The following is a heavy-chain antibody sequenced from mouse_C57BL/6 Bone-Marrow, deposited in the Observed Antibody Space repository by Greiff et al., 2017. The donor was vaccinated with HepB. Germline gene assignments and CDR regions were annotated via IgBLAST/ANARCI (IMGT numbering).Heavy chain of an antibody. CDR3: ARHEDGDGPLRGYFDV. CDR2: FYPGSGSI. Sequence: QVQLQQSGAELVKPGASVKLSCKASGYTFTEYTIHWVKQRSGQGLEWIGWFYPGSGSIKYNEKFKDKATLTADKSSSTVDMELSRLTSEDSAVYFCARHEDGDGPLRGYFDVWGTGTTVTVSS. D-gene: IGHD2-3*01. V-gene: IGHV1-62-2*01. J-gene: IGHJ1*03. CDR1: GYTFTEYT.